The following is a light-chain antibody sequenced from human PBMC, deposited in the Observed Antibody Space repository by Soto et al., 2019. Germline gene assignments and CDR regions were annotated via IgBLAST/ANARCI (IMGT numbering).Light chain of an antibody. CDR3: QYLGA. CDR1: QNIGNT. Sequence: EMDMTQSPATLSVSPGEGATLSCRAAQNIGNTLGWYQQRPGQAPRLLIYGASNRATGIPARFSGSGSGTEFTLTISSPQPEDSATYYCQYLGAFGQGTKLEIK. J-gene: IGKJ2*01. CDR2: GAS. V-gene: IGKV3-15*01.